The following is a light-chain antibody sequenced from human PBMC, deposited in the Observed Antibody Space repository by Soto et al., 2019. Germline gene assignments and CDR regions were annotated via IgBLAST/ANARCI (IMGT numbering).Light chain of an antibody. CDR1: STDVAIYNY. J-gene: IGLJ2*01. CDR2: DVN. V-gene: IGLV2-14*03. Sequence: QSALAQPASVSGSPGQTITISCSGTSTDVAIYNYVSWYQQHPGKAPKLILYDVNNRPSGVSNRFSGSKSGNTASLTISGLQAEDEADYYCSSYSGSSTSVLFGGGTKVTVL. CDR3: SSYSGSSTSVL.